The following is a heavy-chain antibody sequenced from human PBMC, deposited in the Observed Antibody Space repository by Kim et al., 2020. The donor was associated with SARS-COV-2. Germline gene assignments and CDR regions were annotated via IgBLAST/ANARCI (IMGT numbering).Heavy chain of an antibody. CDR1: GFTFNSYW. D-gene: IGHD3-10*01. Sequence: GGSLRLSCAASGFTFNSYWMTWVRQAPGKGLEWVANIKEDGSEKYYVDSVKGRFTISRDNAKNSLYLQMNSLRAEDTAVYYCARTNVLLWFGELSYWGQG. CDR2: IKEDGSEK. V-gene: IGHV3-7*03. J-gene: IGHJ4*02. CDR3: ARTNVLLWFGELSY.